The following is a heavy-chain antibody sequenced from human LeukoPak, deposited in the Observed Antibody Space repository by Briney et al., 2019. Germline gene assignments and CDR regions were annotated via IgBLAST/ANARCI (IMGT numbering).Heavy chain of an antibody. CDR3: ARHARSSTWDTWFDP. V-gene: IGHV4-59*08. Sequence: SETLSLTCTVSGGSISSYYWTWILQPPGKGLEWIGYIYYSGSTNYNPSLKSRVTISVDTSKNQFSLKLSSVTAADTAVYYCARHARSSTWDTWFDPWGQGTLVTVSS. D-gene: IGHD2/OR15-2a*01. CDR1: GGSISSYY. J-gene: IGHJ5*02. CDR2: IYYSGST.